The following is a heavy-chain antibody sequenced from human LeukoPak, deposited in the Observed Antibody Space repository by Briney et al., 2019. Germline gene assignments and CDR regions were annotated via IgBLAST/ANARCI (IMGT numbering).Heavy chain of an antibody. Sequence: GGSLRLSCAASGFTFSSYSMNWVRQAPGKGLEGVSSISSSRSYIYYADSVKGRFTISRDNAKNSLYLQMNSLRAEDTAVYYCARDNHYYDSRAPDAFDIWGQGTMVTVSS. D-gene: IGHD3-22*01. V-gene: IGHV3-21*01. CDR2: ISSSRSYI. CDR3: ARDNHYYDSRAPDAFDI. J-gene: IGHJ3*02. CDR1: GFTFSSYS.